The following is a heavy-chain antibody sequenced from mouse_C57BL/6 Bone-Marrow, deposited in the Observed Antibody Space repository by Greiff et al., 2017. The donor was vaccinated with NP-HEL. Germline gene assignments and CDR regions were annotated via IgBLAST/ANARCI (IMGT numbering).Heavy chain of an antibody. V-gene: IGHV5-17*01. Sequence: EVQVVESGGGLVKPGGSLKLSCAASGFTFSDYGMHWVRQAPEKGLEWVAYISSGSSTISYADTVKGRFTISRDNAKNTLFLQMTSLRSEDTAMYYCARDDAREYYFDYWGQGTTLTVSS. J-gene: IGHJ2*01. CDR1: GFTFSDYG. CDR3: ARDDAREYYFDY. D-gene: IGHD2-12*01. CDR2: ISSGSSTI.